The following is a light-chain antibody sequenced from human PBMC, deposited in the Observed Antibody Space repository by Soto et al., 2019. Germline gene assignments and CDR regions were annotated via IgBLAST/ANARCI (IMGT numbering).Light chain of an antibody. CDR2: GTS. V-gene: IGKV3-20*01. Sequence: EIVLTQSPGTLSLSPWERATLSCRASQSVSSSYVAWYQQKPGQAPRLLIYGTSSRGTGIPDRFSGSGSGTNFPLTISLLEHEDFAVYYCQYYSCTWTFGEGTKVDIK. CDR1: QSVSSSY. J-gene: IGKJ1*01. CDR3: QYYSCTWT.